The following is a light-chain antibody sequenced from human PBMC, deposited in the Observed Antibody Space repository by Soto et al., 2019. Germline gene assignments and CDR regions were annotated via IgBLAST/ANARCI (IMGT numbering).Light chain of an antibody. J-gene: IGKJ2*01. Sequence: EIVMTQSPATLSVSPGERATLSCRASQSVNSNLAWYQQKPGQAPMLLIYGASSRATGIPARFSGSGSGTEFTLTISSLQSEDFAVYCCQQYNNWPPMYTFGPGTKLEIK. V-gene: IGKV3-15*01. CDR1: QSVNSN. CDR3: QQYNNWPPMYT. CDR2: GAS.